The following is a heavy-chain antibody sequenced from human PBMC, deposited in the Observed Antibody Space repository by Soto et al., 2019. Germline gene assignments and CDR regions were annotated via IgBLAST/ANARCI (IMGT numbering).Heavy chain of an antibody. CDR1: GGSISSSNW. Sequence: SETLSLTCAVSGGSISSSNWWSWVRQPPGKGLEWIGEIYHSGSTNYNPSLKSRVTISVDKSKNQFSLKRSSVTAADTAVYYCARSRSRVGAIRDWYDPSGHGTLVTVS. D-gene: IGHD1-26*01. J-gene: IGHJ5*02. CDR2: IYHSGST. CDR3: ARSRSRVGAIRDWYDP. V-gene: IGHV4-4*02.